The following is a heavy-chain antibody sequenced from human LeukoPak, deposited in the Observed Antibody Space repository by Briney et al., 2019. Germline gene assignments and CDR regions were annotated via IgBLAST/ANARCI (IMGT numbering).Heavy chain of an antibody. CDR1: EFTFSNYW. CDR3: ARGAPTYFDY. J-gene: IGHJ4*02. CDR2: INSGGSST. Sequence: QPGGSLRLSCAAPEFTFSNYWMHWVRQAPGKGLVWVSRINSGGSSTSYAESVKGRFTISRDNAKNTLYLQMNSLRAEDTAVYYCARGAPTYFDYWGQGTPVTVSS. V-gene: IGHV3-74*01.